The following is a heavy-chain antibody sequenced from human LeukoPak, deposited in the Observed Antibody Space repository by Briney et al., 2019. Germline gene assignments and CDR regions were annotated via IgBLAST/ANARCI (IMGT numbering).Heavy chain of an antibody. CDR2: IYPRDGST. Sequence: ASVKVSCKASGFTFTSYDINWVRQASGQGLEWMGMIYPRDGSTSYAQKFQGRVTVTRDTSTSTVHMELSGLRSEDTAVYYCARDQEGFDYWGQGTLVTVSS. J-gene: IGHJ4*02. CDR1: GFTFTSYD. V-gene: IGHV1-46*01. CDR3: ARDQEGFDY.